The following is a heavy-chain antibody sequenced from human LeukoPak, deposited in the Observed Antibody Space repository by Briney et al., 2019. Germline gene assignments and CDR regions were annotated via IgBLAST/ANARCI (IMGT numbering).Heavy chain of an antibody. J-gene: IGHJ4*02. V-gene: IGHV4-61*01. CDR1: GGSVSSGSYY. CDR3: ARVPNVDTAMERSFFDY. CDR2: IYYSGST. D-gene: IGHD5-18*01. Sequence: SETLSLTCTVSGGSVSSGSYYWSWIRQPPGKGLEWIGYIYYSGSTNYNPSLKGRVTISVDASKNQFSLKLSSVTAADTAVYYCARVPNVDTAMERSFFDYWGQGTLVTVSS.